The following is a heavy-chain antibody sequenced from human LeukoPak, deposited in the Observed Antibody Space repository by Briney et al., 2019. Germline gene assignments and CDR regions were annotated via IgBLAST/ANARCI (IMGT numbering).Heavy chain of an antibody. J-gene: IGHJ6*02. CDR1: GGSISSGGYY. CDR2: IYYSGST. Sequence: SQTLSLTCTVSGGSISSGGYYWSWIRQHPGKGLEWIGYIYYSGSTNYNPSLKSRVTISVDTSKNQFSLKLNSVTAADTAVYYCARGGAHYYYGMDVWGQGTTVTVSS. V-gene: IGHV4-61*08. CDR3: ARGGAHYYYGMDV.